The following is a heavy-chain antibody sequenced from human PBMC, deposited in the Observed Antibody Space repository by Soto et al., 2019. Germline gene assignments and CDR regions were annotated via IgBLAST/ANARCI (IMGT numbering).Heavy chain of an antibody. CDR3: ARTYYYDSSGYYYSDRGVDYGMDV. V-gene: IGHV1-2*04. CDR2: INPNSGGT. D-gene: IGHD3-22*01. Sequence: GASVKVSCKASGYTFTGYYMHWVRQAPGQGLEWMGWINPNSGGTNYAQKFQGWVTTTRDTSISTAYMELSRLRSDDTAVYYCARTYYYDSSGYYYSDRGVDYGMDVWGQGTTVTVSS. J-gene: IGHJ6*02. CDR1: GYTFTGYY.